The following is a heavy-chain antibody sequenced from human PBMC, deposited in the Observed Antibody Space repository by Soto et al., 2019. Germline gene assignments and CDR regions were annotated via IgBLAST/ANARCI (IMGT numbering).Heavy chain of an antibody. CDR3: ARAGSIVVVPAAMRNYFDY. D-gene: IGHD2-2*01. CDR1: GGSFSGYY. CDR2: INHSGST. V-gene: IGHV4-34*01. J-gene: IGHJ4*02. Sequence: QVQLQQWGAGLLKPSETLSLTCAVYGGSFSGYYWSWIRQPPGKGLEWIGEINHSGSTNYNPSLKSRVTISVDTSKNQLSLKLSSVTAADTAVYYCARAGSIVVVPAAMRNYFDYWGQGTLVTVSS.